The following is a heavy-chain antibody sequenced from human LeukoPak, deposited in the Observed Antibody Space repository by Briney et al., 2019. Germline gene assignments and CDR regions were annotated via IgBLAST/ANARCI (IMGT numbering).Heavy chain of an antibody. Sequence: GGSLRLSCAASGLTFSSYAMSWVRQAPGKGLEWVSAISGSGGSTYYADSVKGRFTISRDNSKNTLYLQMNSLRAEDTAVYYCARRGPRGILTGYLDYWGQGTLVTVSS. D-gene: IGHD3-9*01. CDR3: ARRGPRGILTGYLDY. V-gene: IGHV3-23*01. CDR1: GLTFSSYA. CDR2: ISGSGGST. J-gene: IGHJ4*02.